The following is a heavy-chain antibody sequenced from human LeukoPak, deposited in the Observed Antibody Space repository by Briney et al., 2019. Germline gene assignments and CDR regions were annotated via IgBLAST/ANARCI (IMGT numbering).Heavy chain of an antibody. Sequence: PGGSLRLSCAASGFTFSSYSMNWVRQAPGKGLEWVSSISSSSSYIYYADSVKGRFTISRDNAKNSLYLQMNSLRAEDTAVYYCARDRVVRGAQSPYYWYFDLWGRGTLVTVSS. CDR3: ARDRVVRGAQSPYYWYFDL. CDR1: GFTFSSYS. V-gene: IGHV3-21*01. CDR2: ISSSSSYI. D-gene: IGHD3-10*01. J-gene: IGHJ2*01.